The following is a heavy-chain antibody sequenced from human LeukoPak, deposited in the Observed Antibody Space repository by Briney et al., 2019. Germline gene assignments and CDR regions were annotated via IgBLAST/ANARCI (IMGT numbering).Heavy chain of an antibody. Sequence: GGSLRLSCAASGFTFSDYVMNWVRQAPGEGLKWVSTISGSGGSTYYADSVKGRFTISRDNSKNMLYLQMNGLRAEDTAIYYCAPPTGVALYDSNGYWGQGTLVTVSS. CDR2: ISGSGGST. D-gene: IGHD3-22*01. CDR3: APPTGVALYDSNGY. V-gene: IGHV3-23*01. J-gene: IGHJ4*02. CDR1: GFTFSDYV.